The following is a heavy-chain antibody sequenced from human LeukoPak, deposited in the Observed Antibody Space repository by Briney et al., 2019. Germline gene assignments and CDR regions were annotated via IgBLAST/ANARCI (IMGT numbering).Heavy chain of an antibody. D-gene: IGHD6-19*01. CDR1: GYSFTSYW. J-gene: IGHJ4*02. Sequence: GESLKIYCKGSGYSFTSYWVAWVRQMPGKGLEWMGIIFPGDSDTRYSPSFQGQVTISVDKSISTAYLQWSSLKASDTAIYYCARHDPPGSGWYLPFDYWGQGTLVTVSS. CDR2: IFPGDSDT. V-gene: IGHV5-51*01. CDR3: ARHDPPGSGWYLPFDY.